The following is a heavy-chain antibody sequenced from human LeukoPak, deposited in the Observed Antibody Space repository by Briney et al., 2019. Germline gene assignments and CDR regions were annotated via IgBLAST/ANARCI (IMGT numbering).Heavy chain of an antibody. J-gene: IGHJ4*02. CDR2: INPSGGST. CDR3: ARDQRVGYYFDY. Sequence: ASVNVSCKASGYTFTSYYMHWVRQAPGQGLEWMGIINPSGGSTSYAQKFQGRVTMTRDTSTSTVYMELSSLRSEDTAVYYCARDQRVGYYFDYWGQGTMVTVSS. D-gene: IGHD5-24*01. CDR1: GYTFTSYY. V-gene: IGHV1-46*01.